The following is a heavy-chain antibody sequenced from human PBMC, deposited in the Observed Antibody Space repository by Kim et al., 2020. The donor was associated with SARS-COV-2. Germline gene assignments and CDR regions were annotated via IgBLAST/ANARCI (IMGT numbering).Heavy chain of an antibody. D-gene: IGHD3-10*01. CDR3: AHFVAVRGDKTRIDY. Sequence: DSVKGRFTISRANSKNTLYLQMNSLRAEDTAVYYCAHFVAVRGDKTRIDYWGQGTLVTVSS. J-gene: IGHJ4*02. V-gene: IGHV3-23*01.